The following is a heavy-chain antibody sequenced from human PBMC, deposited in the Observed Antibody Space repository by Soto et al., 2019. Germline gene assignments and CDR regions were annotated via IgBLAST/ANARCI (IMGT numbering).Heavy chain of an antibody. D-gene: IGHD1-20*01. CDR3: AREQYNWKL. CDR1: GVSITPYY. V-gene: IGHV4-59*01. CDR2: VYHTGNT. J-gene: IGHJ4*02. Sequence: SETLSLTCTVSGVSITPYYWTWIRHPPGRGLEWIGYVYHTGNTYYNPSLKSRVTISLDTSKNQVSLRLKSVTAADTAVYYCAREQYNWKLWGQGTLVTVSS.